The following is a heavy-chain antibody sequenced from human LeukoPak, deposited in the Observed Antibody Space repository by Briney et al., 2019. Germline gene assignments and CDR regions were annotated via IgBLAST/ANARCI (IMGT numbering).Heavy chain of an antibody. CDR2: ISYDGSNK. CDR3: AKGKNYARWHYFDY. Sequence: PGGSLRLSCAASGFTFSSYAMRWVRQAPGKGLEWVAVISYDGSNKYYADSVKGRFTISRDNSKNTLYLQMNSLRAEGTAVYYCAKGKNYARWHYFDYWGERTLVTVSP. V-gene: IGHV3-30*18. CDR1: GFTFSSYA. J-gene: IGHJ4*02. D-gene: IGHD1-7*01.